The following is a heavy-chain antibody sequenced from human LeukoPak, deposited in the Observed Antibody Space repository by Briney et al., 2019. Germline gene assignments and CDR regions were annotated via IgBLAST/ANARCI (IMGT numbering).Heavy chain of an antibody. V-gene: IGHV1-2*02. CDR3: ATVQYQLPPARWPSIY. Sequence: GASVKVSCKASGYTFTGYYMHWVRQAPGQGLEWMGWINPNSGGTNYAQKFQGRVTMTRDTSISTAYMELSRLRSDDTAVYYCATVQYQLPPARWPSIYWGQGTLVTVSS. D-gene: IGHD5-24*01. J-gene: IGHJ4*02. CDR1: GYTFTGYY. CDR2: INPNSGGT.